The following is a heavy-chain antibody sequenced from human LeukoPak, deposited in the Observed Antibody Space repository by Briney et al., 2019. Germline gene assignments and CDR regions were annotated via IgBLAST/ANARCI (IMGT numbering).Heavy chain of an antibody. D-gene: IGHD6-13*01. CDR2: ISWNSGSI. CDR3: AKGWSSSWSDAFDY. Sequence: GGSLRLSCAASGFTFDDYAMHWVRQAPGKGLEWVSGISWNSGSIGYAGSVKGRFTISRDNAKNSLYLQMNSLRAEDTALYYCAKGWSSSWSDAFDYWGQGTLVTVSS. V-gene: IGHV3-9*01. J-gene: IGHJ4*02. CDR1: GFTFDDYA.